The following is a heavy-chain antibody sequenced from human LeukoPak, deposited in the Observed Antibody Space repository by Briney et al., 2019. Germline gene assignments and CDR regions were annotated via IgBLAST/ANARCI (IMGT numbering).Heavy chain of an antibody. CDR2: IYYSGST. V-gene: IGHV4-59*01. CDR1: GGSISSYY. J-gene: IGHJ5*02. CDR3: ARDMYSSSHEENNWFDP. D-gene: IGHD6-6*01. Sequence: PSETLSLTCTVSGGSISSYYWSWIRQPPGKGLEWIGYIYYSGSTNYNPSPKSRVTISVDTSKNQFSLKLSSVTAADTAVYYCARDMYSSSHEENNWFDPWGQGTLVTVSS.